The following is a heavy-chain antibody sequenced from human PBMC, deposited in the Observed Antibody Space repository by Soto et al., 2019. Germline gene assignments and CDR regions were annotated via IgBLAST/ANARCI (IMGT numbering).Heavy chain of an antibody. D-gene: IGHD5-12*01. V-gene: IGHV4-34*01. J-gene: IGHJ6*02. CDR2: INHSGST. CDR1: GGSFSGYY. CDR3: ARGKWLRIYYYYYGMDV. Sequence: PSETLSLTCAVYGGSFSGYYWSWIRQPPGKGLEWIGEINHSGSTNYNPSLKSRVTISVDTSKNQFSLKLSSVTAADTAVYYCARGKWLRIYYYYYGMDVWGQGTTVTVS.